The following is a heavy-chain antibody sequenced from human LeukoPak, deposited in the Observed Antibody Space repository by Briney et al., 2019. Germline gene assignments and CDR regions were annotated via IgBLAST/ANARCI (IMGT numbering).Heavy chain of an antibody. Sequence: GESLSLSCAASGFTFSTYAMSWVRQPPGKGLEWVSSISGDGGSTYYAESVKGRFTISRDNSKNTLYLQMNSLRAEDTAVYYCAKRPDCSTTNCFRFEYWGQGTLVTVSS. CDR1: GFTFSTYA. J-gene: IGHJ4*02. D-gene: IGHD2-2*01. V-gene: IGHV3-23*01. CDR3: AKRPDCSTTNCFRFEY. CDR2: ISGDGGST.